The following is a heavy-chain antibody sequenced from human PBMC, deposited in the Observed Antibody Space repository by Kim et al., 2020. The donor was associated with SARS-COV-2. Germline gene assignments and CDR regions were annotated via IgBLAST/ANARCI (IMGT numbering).Heavy chain of an antibody. V-gene: IGHV3-15*01. CDR1: GFTFTKVW. CDR2: IRSKADGGTA. D-gene: IGHD2-21*01. Sequence: GGSLRLSCAASGFTFTKVWLSWVRQAPGQGLEWVGRIRSKADGGTADYAAPVKGRFTISRDDSKNTLYLQMNGLRAEDTAFYHCTTDYEMIGGLCDGETCYPASLWGQGTLVTVSS. CDR3: TTDYEMIGGLCDGETCYPASL. J-gene: IGHJ4*02.